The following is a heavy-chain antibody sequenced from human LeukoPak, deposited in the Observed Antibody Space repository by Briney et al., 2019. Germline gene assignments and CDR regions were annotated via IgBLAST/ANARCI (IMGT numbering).Heavy chain of an antibody. D-gene: IGHD6-19*01. CDR1: GFTFSSYG. Sequence: GRSLRLSCAASGFTFSSYGMHWVRQAPGKGLEWVAVISYDGSNKYYADSVKGRFTISRDNSKNTLYLQMNSLRAEDTAVYYCARLIAVAEIDAFDIWGQGTMVTVSS. CDR2: ISYDGSNK. CDR3: ARLIAVAEIDAFDI. J-gene: IGHJ3*02. V-gene: IGHV3-30*03.